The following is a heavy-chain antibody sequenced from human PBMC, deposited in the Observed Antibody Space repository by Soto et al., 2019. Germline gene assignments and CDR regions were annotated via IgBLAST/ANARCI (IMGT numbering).Heavy chain of an antibody. CDR3: ARDAFGDDAFDI. Sequence: QVQLQESGPGLVKPSQTLSLTCTVSGGSISSGGYYWSWIRQHPGKGLEWIGYIYYSGSTYYNPSLKSRXXIXVXXSKNQFALKLSSVTAADTAVYYCARDAFGDDAFDIWGQGTMVTVSS. V-gene: IGHV4-31*03. CDR2: IYYSGST. D-gene: IGHD3-10*01. J-gene: IGHJ3*02. CDR1: GGSISSGGYY.